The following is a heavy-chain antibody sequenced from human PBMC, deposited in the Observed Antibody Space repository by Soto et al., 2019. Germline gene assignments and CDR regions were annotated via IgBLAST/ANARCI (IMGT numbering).Heavy chain of an antibody. CDR3: ARDNEGAADKPFDY. Sequence: ASVKVSCKASGYTFTSYGISWVRQAPGQGLEWMGWISAYNGNTNYAQKLQGRVTMTTDTSTSTAYMELRSLRSDDTAVYYCARDNEGAADKPFDYWGQGTRVTVSS. V-gene: IGHV1-18*04. CDR2: ISAYNGNT. D-gene: IGHD6-13*01. J-gene: IGHJ4*02. CDR1: GYTFTSYG.